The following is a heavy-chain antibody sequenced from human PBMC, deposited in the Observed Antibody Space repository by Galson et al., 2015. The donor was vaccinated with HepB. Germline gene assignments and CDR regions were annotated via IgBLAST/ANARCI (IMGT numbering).Heavy chain of an antibody. D-gene: IGHD2-2*01. J-gene: IGHJ4*02. CDR2: IQSDRHGGTT. CDR3: ATYPLGYCSNVRCYSGFDY. Sequence: SLRLSCAASGFTFSDAWISWVRQAPGQGLEWIGRIQSDRHGGTTDYAEPVKGRFTISRDDSRDTLYLQMSSLRTEDTAVYYCATYPLGYCSNVRCYSGFDYWGQGTLVTVSS. V-gene: IGHV3-15*01. CDR1: GFTFSDAW.